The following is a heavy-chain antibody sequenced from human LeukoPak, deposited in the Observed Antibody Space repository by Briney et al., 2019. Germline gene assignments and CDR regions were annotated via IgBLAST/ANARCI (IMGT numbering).Heavy chain of an antibody. CDR1: GFTFSSYW. J-gene: IGHJ4*02. Sequence: PGGSLRLSCVASGFTFSSYWMTWVRQAPGQGLDWVSGISDSGVTEYYADSVKGRFTISRDNSKSTLYLQMNSLRAEDTAVYYCANLNAPYWGNFDYWGQGTLVTVSS. CDR2: ISDSGVTE. CDR3: ANLNAPYWGNFDY. D-gene: IGHD3-16*01. V-gene: IGHV3-23*01.